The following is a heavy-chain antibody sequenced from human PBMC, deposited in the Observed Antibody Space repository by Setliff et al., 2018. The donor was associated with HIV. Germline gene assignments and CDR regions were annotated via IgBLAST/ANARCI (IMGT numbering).Heavy chain of an antibody. D-gene: IGHD1-7*01. Sequence: SETLSLTCTVSGVPTSASTYYWGWIRQPPGKGLDWIGYISYSGKTYYNPSLKSRVTISVDTSNNHFSLRLNSGTAADTAIYYCARAGNYGAFDGFDIWGQGTMVTVSS. V-gene: IGHV4-39*02. CDR1: GVPTSASTYY. CDR2: ISYSGKT. J-gene: IGHJ3*02. CDR3: ARAGNYGAFDGFDI.